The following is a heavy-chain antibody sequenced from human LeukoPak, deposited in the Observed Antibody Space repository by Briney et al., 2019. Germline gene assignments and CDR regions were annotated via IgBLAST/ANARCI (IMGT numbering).Heavy chain of an antibody. J-gene: IGHJ5*02. V-gene: IGHV1-3*04. CDR3: ARVVPAKGWFDP. CDR1: GYTFTNYA. Sequence: ASVKVSCKASGYTFTNYAINWVRQAPGQSLEWMGWITTDNGNTKYSPKFQGRVTIARDTSASTAYMELSSLRFDDTAVYYCARVVPAKGWFDPWAREPWSPSPQ. CDR2: ITTDNGNT.